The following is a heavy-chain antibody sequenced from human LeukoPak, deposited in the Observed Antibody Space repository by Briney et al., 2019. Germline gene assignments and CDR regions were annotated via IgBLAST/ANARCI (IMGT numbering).Heavy chain of an antibody. CDR2: INPDGTIA. J-gene: IGHJ4*02. CDR1: GFTFSSYW. CDR3: ARGCSATRCPADS. Sequence: GGSLRLSCAASGFTFSSYWLHWVRQAAGEGLVWVSQINPDGTIATYADSVKGRFSISRDNSKNTLYLQINSLKAEDTAVYYCARGCSATRCPADSWGQGSLVTVSS. V-gene: IGHV3-74*01. D-gene: IGHD2-15*01.